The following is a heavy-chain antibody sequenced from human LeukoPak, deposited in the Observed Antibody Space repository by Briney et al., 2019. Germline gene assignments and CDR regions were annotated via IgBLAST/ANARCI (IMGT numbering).Heavy chain of an antibody. J-gene: IGHJ4*02. CDR1: GYTFTSYY. D-gene: IGHD3-22*01. V-gene: IGHV1-46*01. CDR2: INPSGGST. CDR3: ATGSHVRVYDSSAYYGHY. Sequence: ASVKVSCKASGYTFTSYYMHWVRQAPGQGLEWMGIINPSGGSTSYAQKFQGRVTMTRDMSTSTVYMELSSLRSEDTAIYYCATGSHVRVYDSSAYYGHYWGQGTLVTVSS.